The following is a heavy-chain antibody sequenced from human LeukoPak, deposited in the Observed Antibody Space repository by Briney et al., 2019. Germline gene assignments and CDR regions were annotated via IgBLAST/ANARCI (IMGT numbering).Heavy chain of an antibody. CDR1: GGSISSSSYY. J-gene: IGHJ3*02. CDR2: IYHSGST. D-gene: IGHD6-13*01. Sequence: SETLSLTCTVSGGSISSSSYYWGWIRQPPGKGLEWIGSIYHSGSTYYNPSLKSRVTISVDTSKNQFSLKLSSVAAADTAVYYCAGGIAALGERDAFDIWGQGTMVTVSS. V-gene: IGHV4-39*01. CDR3: AGGIAALGERDAFDI.